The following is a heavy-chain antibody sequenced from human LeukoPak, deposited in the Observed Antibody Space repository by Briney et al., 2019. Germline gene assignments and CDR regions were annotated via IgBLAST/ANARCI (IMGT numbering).Heavy chain of an antibody. J-gene: IGHJ5*02. V-gene: IGHV1-69*04. D-gene: IGHD5-12*01. CDR1: GGTFSSYA. CDR3: ARASRGIVATIKRDNWFDP. Sequence: ASVKVSCKASGGTFSSYAISWVRQAPGQGLEWMGRIIPILGIANYAQKFQGRVTITADKSTSTAYMELSSLRSEDTAVYYCARASRGIVATIKRDNWFDPWGQGTLVTVSS. CDR2: IIPILGIA.